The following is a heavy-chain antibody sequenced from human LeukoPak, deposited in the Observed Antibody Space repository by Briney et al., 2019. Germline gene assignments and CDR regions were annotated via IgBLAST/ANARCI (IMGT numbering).Heavy chain of an antibody. CDR1: GYTFTSYY. V-gene: IGHV1-46*01. Sequence: GASVKVSCKASGYTFTSYYMHWVRQAPGQGLEWMGIINPSGGSTSYAQKFQGRVTMTRDMSTSTVYMELSSLRSEDTAVYYCARASSGSDYYYYYMDVWGKGTTVTVSS. CDR3: ARASSGSDYYYYYMDV. J-gene: IGHJ6*03. CDR2: INPSGGST. D-gene: IGHD5-12*01.